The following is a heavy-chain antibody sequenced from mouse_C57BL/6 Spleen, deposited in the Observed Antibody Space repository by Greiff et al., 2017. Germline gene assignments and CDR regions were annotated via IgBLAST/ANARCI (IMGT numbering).Heavy chain of an antibody. CDR2: IYPGDGDT. J-gene: IGHJ1*03. CDR3: ARLEPPYWYFDV. V-gene: IGHV1-82*01. Sequence: QVQLKQSGPELVKPGASVKISCKASGYAFSSSWMNWVKQRPGKGLEWIGRIYPGDGDTNYNGKFKGKATLTADKSSSTAYMQLSSLTSEDSAVYFCARLEPPYWYFDVWGTGTTVTVSS. CDR1: GYAFSSSW.